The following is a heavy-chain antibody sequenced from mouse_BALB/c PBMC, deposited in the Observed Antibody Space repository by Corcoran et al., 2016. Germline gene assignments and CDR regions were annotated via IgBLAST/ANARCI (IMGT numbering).Heavy chain of an antibody. J-gene: IGHJ4*01. CDR2: IDPANGNT. CDR1: GFNIKDTY. CDR3: ARSAPMITTRAMDY. D-gene: IGHD2-4*01. V-gene: IGHV14-3*02. Sequence: EVQLQQSGAELVKPGASVKLSCTASGFNIKDTYMHWVKQRPEQGLEWIGRIDPANGNTKYDPKFQGKATITADTSSNTAYLQLNSLTSEDTAVYYCARSAPMITTRAMDYWGQGTSVTVSS.